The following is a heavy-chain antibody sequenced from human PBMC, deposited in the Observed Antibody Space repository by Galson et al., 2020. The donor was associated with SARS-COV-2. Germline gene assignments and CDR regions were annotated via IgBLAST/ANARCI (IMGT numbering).Heavy chain of an antibody. J-gene: IGHJ3*02. CDR2: IYYSGST. V-gene: IGHV4-39*01. Sequence: SETLSLTCTVSGGSISSSSYYWGWIRQPPGKGLEWIGSIYYSGSTYYNPSLKSRVTISVDTSKNQFSLKLSSVTAADTAVYYCARRPHLADAFDIWGQGTMVTVSS. CDR3: ARRPHLADAFDI. CDR1: GGSISSSSYY.